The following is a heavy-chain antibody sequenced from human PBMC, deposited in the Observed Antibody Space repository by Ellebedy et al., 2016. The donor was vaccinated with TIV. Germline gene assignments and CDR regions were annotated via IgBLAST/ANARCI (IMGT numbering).Heavy chain of an antibody. CDR2: ISYDGSNK. V-gene: IGHV3-30-3*01. Sequence: GGSLRLXXAVSGFTFSSYTMHWIRQAPGKGLEWVAVISYDGSNKYYADSVKGRFTISRDNSKNTLYLQMNSLRDEDTAVYYCARGVKDAKNWFDPWGQGTLVTVSS. CDR3: ARGVKDAKNWFDP. D-gene: IGHD2-15*01. J-gene: IGHJ5*02. CDR1: GFTFSSYT.